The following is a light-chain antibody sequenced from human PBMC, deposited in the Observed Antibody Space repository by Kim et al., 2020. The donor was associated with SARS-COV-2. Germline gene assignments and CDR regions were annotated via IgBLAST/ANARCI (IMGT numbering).Light chain of an antibody. CDR1: CSNIIINY. V-gene: IGLV1-47*01. CDR3: AAWEYSLSSRV. CDR2: SNN. J-gene: IGLJ3*02. Sequence: QTVTLPCSATCSNIIINYVYWYQQLPKTGPNLLIFSNNQRPSRFPVRFSVSDSGSSASLAISGRRSEDVADYYYAAWEYSLSSRVFGGGTQLTVL.